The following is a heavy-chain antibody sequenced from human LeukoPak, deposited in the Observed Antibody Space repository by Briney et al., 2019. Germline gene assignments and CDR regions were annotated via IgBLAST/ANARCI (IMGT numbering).Heavy chain of an antibody. D-gene: IGHD5-12*01. CDR2: ISSSSDSI. J-gene: IGHJ4*02. CDR1: GFTFSSYG. Sequence: GGALRLSCAASGFTFSSYGMNWVRQAPGKRLEWVSHISSSSDSIYYADSLKGRFTISRDNAENSLYLQMNSLRDGDTAVYYCARAMRSGYDYWGQGTLVTVSS. CDR3: ARAMRSGYDY. V-gene: IGHV3-48*02.